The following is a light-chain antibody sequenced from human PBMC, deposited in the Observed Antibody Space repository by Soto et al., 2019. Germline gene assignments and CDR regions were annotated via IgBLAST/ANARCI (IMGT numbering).Light chain of an antibody. V-gene: IGKV3-15*01. CDR1: QSVSSG. J-gene: IGKJ5*01. CDR2: GAS. CDR3: QQYNNWPPIT. Sequence: EIVLTQSPGTLSLSPGERATLSCRASQSVSSGLAWYQRIPGQAPRLLIYGASTRATGIPARFSGSGSGTEFTLTISSLQSEDSAVYYCQQYNNWPPITFGQGTRLEIK.